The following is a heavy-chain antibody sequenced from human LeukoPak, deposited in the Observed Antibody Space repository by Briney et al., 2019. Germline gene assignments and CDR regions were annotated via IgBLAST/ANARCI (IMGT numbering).Heavy chain of an antibody. CDR3: AKVNCGVSSTSCYYCYYYMDV. Sequence: GGSLRLSCAASGFTFSSYGMHWVRQAPGKGLEWVAFIRYDGSNKYYADSVKGRFTISRDNSKNTLYLQMNSLRAEDTAVYYCAKVNCGVSSTSCYYCYYYMDVWGKGTTVTISS. V-gene: IGHV3-30*02. D-gene: IGHD2-2*01. J-gene: IGHJ6*03. CDR2: IRYDGSNK. CDR1: GFTFSSYG.